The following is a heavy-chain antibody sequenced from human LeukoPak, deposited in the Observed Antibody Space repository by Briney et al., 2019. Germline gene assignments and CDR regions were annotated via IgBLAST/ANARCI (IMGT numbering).Heavy chain of an antibody. V-gene: IGHV1-3*01. Sequence: PGGSLRLSCAASVFTFSSYAMHWVRQAPGQRLEWMGWINAGNGNTKYSQKFQGRVSITRDTSASTAYMELSSLRSEDTAVYYCARGCGTDCPNAEYFQHWGQGTLVTVSS. D-gene: IGHD2-21*02. CDR2: INAGNGNT. CDR1: VFTFSSYA. J-gene: IGHJ1*01. CDR3: ARGCGTDCPNAEYFQH.